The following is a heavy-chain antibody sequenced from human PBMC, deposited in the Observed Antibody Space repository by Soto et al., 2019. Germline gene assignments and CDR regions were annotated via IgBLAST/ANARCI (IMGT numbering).Heavy chain of an antibody. V-gene: IGHV1-69*01. CDR2: ISPIFGST. D-gene: IGHD4-17*01. Sequence: VQLVQSGAEVKKPGSSVKVSCRASGATFRSYAFTWVRQAPGQGLEWMGGISPIFGSTIYARQFQGRVTITADDSASTAYMELNSRSSEDTAVYYCAGDYGFYDWYGMDVWGQGTTVTVSS. J-gene: IGHJ6*02. CDR1: GATFRSYA. CDR3: AGDYGFYDWYGMDV.